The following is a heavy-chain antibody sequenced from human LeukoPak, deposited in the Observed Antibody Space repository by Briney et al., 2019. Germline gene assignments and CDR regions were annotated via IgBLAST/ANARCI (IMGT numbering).Heavy chain of an antibody. CDR2: IYTSGST. CDR3: ARVLLVTATSVRSDYFDY. CDR1: GGSISSGSYY. V-gene: IGHV4-61*02. D-gene: IGHD2-21*02. J-gene: IGHJ4*02. Sequence: SQTLSLTCTVSGGSISSGSYYWSWIRQPAGKGLEWIGRIYTSGSTNYNPSLKSRVTISVDTSKNQFSLKLSSVTAADTAVYYCARVLLVTATSVRSDYFDYWGQGPLVTVS.